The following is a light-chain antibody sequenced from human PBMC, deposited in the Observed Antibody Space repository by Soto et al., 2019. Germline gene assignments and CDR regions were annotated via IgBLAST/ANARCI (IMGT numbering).Light chain of an antibody. Sequence: DIVMTQSPLSLPVTPGEPASISCRSSQSLLHSNGYNYLDWYLQKPGQSPQLLIYLDSNRASGVHDRFSGSGSGPDFTRKIRRVEAEDVGVYYCMQALQTPPPFVPGTKVDIK. CDR3: MQALQTPPP. CDR1: QSLLHSNGYNY. CDR2: LDS. V-gene: IGKV2-28*01. J-gene: IGKJ3*01.